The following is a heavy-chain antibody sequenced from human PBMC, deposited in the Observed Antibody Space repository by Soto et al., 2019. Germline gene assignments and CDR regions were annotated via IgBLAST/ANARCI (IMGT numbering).Heavy chain of an antibody. CDR1: GGSISSSSYY. Sequence: SSETLSLTCTVSGGSISSSSYYWGWIRQPPGKGLEWIGSIYYSGSTYYNPSLKSRVTISVDTSKNQFSLKLSSVTAADTAVYYCARQPTGDFWSGYPLVYYYYGMDVWGQGTTVTV. CDR2: IYYSGST. D-gene: IGHD3-3*01. CDR3: ARQPTGDFWSGYPLVYYYYGMDV. J-gene: IGHJ6*02. V-gene: IGHV4-39*01.